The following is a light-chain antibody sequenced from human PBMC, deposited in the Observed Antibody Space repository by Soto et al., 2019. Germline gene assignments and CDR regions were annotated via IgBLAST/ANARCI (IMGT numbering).Light chain of an antibody. CDR2: GAS. CDR1: ESVRTS. V-gene: IGKV3-15*01. CDR3: QQYSDWPRT. Sequence: VLTQSPATLSVSPGERVTLSCWASESVRTSLAWYQHKPGRSPSLLMYGASNRATGVPDRFSGSGSGTDFTLTITSLQSDDLAIYYCQQYSDWPRTFGQGTKLEIK. J-gene: IGKJ1*01.